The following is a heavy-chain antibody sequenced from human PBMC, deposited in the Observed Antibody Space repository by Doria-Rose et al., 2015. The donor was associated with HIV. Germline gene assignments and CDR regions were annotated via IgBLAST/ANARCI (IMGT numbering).Heavy chain of an antibody. Sequence: QESGPVLVKPTETLTLTCTVSGVSLSSPGMGVSWICQPPGKALEWLANIFSDDERSYKTSLKSRLTISRRTSKSQVVLTMTDMDPVDTATYYCARIKSSRWYHKYYFDFWGQGTLVIVSA. CDR2: IFSDDER. V-gene: IGHV2-26*01. CDR1: GVSLSSPGMG. J-gene: IGHJ4*02. D-gene: IGHD6-13*01. CDR3: ARIKSSRWYHKYYFDF.